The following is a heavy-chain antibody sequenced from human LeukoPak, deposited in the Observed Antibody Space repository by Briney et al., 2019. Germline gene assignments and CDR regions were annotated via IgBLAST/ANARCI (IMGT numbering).Heavy chain of an antibody. V-gene: IGHV4-61*02. CDR1: GGSISSGDYY. D-gene: IGHD6-13*01. J-gene: IGHJ6*03. Sequence: PSQTLSLTCTVSGGSISSGDYYWSWIRRPAGKGLEWIGRIYTSGSTNYNPSLKSRVTISVDTSKNQFSLKVNSVTAADTAVYYCARDPPYSSSWYSYMDVWGKGTTVTVSS. CDR3: ARDPPYSSSWYSYMDV. CDR2: IYTSGST.